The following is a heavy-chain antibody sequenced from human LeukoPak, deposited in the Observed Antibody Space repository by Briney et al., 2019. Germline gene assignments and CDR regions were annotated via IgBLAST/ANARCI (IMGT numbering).Heavy chain of an antibody. J-gene: IGHJ4*02. CDR3: ARDMLVRGEDY. CDR1: GFIFTDYY. CDR2: ISSSGSTI. Sequence: PGGSLRLSCAASGFIFTDYYMTWIRQAPGKGLEWVSYISSSGSTIDYADSVKGRFTISRENAKNSVYLQMNSLRVEDTAVYYCARDMLVRGEDYWGQGILVTVSS. D-gene: IGHD3-10*01. V-gene: IGHV3-11*01.